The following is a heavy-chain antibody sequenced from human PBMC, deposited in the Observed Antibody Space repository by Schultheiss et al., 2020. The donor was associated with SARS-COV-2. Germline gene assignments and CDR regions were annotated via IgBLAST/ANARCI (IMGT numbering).Heavy chain of an antibody. Sequence: ASVKVSCKASGYTFTGYYMHWVRQAPGQGLEWMGWINPNSGGTNYAQKFQGRVTMTRDTSISTAYMELSSLRAEDTAVYYCARAPSSYGDINYFDYWGQGTLVTVSS. CDR3: ARAPSSYGDINYFDY. CDR2: INPNSGGT. V-gene: IGHV1-2*02. CDR1: GYTFTGYY. D-gene: IGHD4-17*01. J-gene: IGHJ4*02.